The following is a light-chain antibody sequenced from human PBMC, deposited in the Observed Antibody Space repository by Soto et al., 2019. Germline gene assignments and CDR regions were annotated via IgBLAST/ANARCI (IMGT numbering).Light chain of an antibody. J-gene: IGKJ1*01. CDR3: QLYNSYPRT. V-gene: IGKV1-5*03. CDR2: KAS. CDR1: QSISSW. Sequence: DIQMTQSPSTLSASVGDRVTITCRASQSISSWLAWCQQKPGKAPNLLIYKASSLESGVPSRFSGSGSGTEFTLTISSLHPDVFATDYCQLYNSYPRTCLQGTKVEIK.